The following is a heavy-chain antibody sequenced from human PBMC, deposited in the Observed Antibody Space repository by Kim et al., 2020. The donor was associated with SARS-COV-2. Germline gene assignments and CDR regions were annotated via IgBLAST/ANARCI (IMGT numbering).Heavy chain of an antibody. CDR2: ISAYNGNT. V-gene: IGHV1-18*01. CDR3: AQLWFGELYFDP. Sequence: ASVKVSCKASGYTFTSYGISWVRQAPGQGLEWMGWISAYNGNTNYAQKLQGRVTMTTDTSTSTAYMELRSLRSDDTAVYYCAQLWFGELYFDPWGQGTLVTVSS. D-gene: IGHD3-10*01. J-gene: IGHJ5*02. CDR1: GYTFTSYG.